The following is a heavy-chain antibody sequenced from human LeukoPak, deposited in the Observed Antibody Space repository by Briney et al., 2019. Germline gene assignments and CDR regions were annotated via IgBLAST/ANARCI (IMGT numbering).Heavy chain of an antibody. V-gene: IGHV4-59*01. D-gene: IGHD3-16*02. Sequence: PSETLSLTCTVSGGSISSYYWSWIRQPPGKGLEWIGYIYYSGSTNYNPSLKSRVTISVDTSKNQFSLKLSSVTAADTAVYDCARVTFGGVIVPPRFDYWGQGTLVTVSS. CDR1: GGSISSYY. J-gene: IGHJ4*02. CDR3: ARVTFGGVIVPPRFDY. CDR2: IYYSGST.